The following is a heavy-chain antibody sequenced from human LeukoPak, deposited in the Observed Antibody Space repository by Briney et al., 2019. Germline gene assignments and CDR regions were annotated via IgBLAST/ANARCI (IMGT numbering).Heavy chain of an antibody. J-gene: IGHJ5*02. Sequence: SETLSLTCTVSGGSISSGGYYWSWIRQHPGKGLEWIGHIYYSGSTNYNPSLKSRVTISVDTSKNQFSLKLSSVTAADTAVYYCTALAGAEATNWFDPWGQGTLVTVSS. D-gene: IGHD1-26*01. V-gene: IGHV4-31*03. CDR3: TALAGAEATNWFDP. CDR2: IYYSGST. CDR1: GGSISSGGYY.